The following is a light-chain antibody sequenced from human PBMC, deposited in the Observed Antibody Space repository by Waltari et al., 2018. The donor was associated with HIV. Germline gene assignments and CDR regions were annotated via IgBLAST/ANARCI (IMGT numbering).Light chain of an antibody. CDR1: SDDIGPFDY. CDR3: SAYTFSNIPL. Sequence: QSALSQPASVSGSPGQSITISCFGTSDDIGPFDYVSWYQQYAGKAPRLLIYDVNVRSSGVSNRFSGSKSGDTASLTISGLQAEDEADYYCSAYTFSNIPLFGGGTKLTVL. J-gene: IGLJ2*01. CDR2: DVN. V-gene: IGLV2-14*03.